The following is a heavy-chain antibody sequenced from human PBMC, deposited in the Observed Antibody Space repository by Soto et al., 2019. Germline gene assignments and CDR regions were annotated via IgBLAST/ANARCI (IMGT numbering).Heavy chain of an antibody. CDR1: GGSISSSSYY. Sequence: SSETLSLTCTVSGGSISSSSYYWGWIRQPPGKGLEWIGSIYYSGSTYYNPSLKSRVTISVDTSKNQFSLKLSSVTAADTAVYYCARQAAGSIYYYYYYGMDVWGQGTTVTVSS. J-gene: IGHJ6*02. D-gene: IGHD6-13*01. CDR2: IYYSGST. V-gene: IGHV4-39*01. CDR3: ARQAAGSIYYYYYYGMDV.